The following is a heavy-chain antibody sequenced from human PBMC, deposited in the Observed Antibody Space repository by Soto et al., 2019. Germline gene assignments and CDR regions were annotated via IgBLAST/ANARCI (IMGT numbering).Heavy chain of an antibody. Sequence: SVNVSCKASGYTFTSYSMHWVRQAPGQRLEWMGWINAGNGNTKYSQKFQGRVTITRDTSASTAYMELSSLRSEDTAVYYCAREDSSSWYRWGNPGFDPWGQGTLVTVPQ. D-gene: IGHD6-13*01. J-gene: IGHJ5*02. CDR1: GYTFTSYS. CDR3: AREDSSSWYRWGNPGFDP. V-gene: IGHV1-3*01. CDR2: INAGNGNT.